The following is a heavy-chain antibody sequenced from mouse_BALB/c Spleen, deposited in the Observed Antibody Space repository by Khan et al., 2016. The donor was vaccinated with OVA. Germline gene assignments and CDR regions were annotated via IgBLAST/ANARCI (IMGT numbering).Heavy chain of an antibody. CDR1: GFTFSSYS. CDR2: ISSGGDYT. V-gene: IGHV5-6*01. D-gene: IGHD4-1*01. Sequence: EVQLVESGGDLVKPGGSLKLSCAASGFTFSSYSMSWVRQTPDKRLEWVASISSGGDYTYYPDSVKGRFTISRDNAKNTLYLQMSDLKSEDTAREYCAKHLTGYFGYWGQGIRVTVSA. J-gene: IGHJ3*01. CDR3: AKHLTGYFGY.